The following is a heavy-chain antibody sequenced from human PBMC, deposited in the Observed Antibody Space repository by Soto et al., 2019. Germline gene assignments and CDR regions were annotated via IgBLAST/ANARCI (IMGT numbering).Heavy chain of an antibody. CDR2: IYYSGST. J-gene: IGHJ4*02. Sequence: SETLSLTCTVSGGSISSSSYYWGWIRQPPGKGLEWIGSIYYSGSTYYNPSLKSRVTISVDTPKNQFSLKLSSVTAADTAVYYCARQAGSPEDFAVFDYWGQSTRVIVST. V-gene: IGHV4-39*01. CDR1: GGSISSSSYY. CDR3: ARQAGSPEDFAVFDY. D-gene: IGHD2-2*01.